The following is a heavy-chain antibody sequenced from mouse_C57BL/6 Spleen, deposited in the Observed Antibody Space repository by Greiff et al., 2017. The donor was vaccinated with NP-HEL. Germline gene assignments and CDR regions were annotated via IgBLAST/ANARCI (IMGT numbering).Heavy chain of an antibody. V-gene: IGHV7-3*01. D-gene: IGHD1-1*01. Sequence: EVKLVESGGGLVQPGGSLSLSCAASGFTFTDYYMSWVRQPPGKALEWLGFIRNKANGYTTEYSASVKGRFTISRDNSQSILYLQMNALRAEDSATYYCARWDYYGSKRAMDYWGQGTSVTVSS. CDR2: IRNKANGYTT. CDR3: ARWDYYGSKRAMDY. J-gene: IGHJ4*01. CDR1: GFTFTDYY.